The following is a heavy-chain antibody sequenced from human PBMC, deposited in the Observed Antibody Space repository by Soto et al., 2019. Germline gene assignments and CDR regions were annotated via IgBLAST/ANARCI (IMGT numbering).Heavy chain of an antibody. D-gene: IGHD5-12*01. CDR2: INHDGSEK. CDR3: TRGSNSANDWVAGC. J-gene: IGHJ1*01. V-gene: IGHV3-7*04. Sequence: EVQLVESGGGLVQPGESLRLSCAASGFTFSSYWMSWVRQAPGKGLEWVANINHDGSEKYYVDSVKGRFTVSRDNAKNSLSLLMNSLRAEDTAVYYWTRGSNSANDWVAGCWGQGTLVTVSS. CDR1: GFTFSSYW.